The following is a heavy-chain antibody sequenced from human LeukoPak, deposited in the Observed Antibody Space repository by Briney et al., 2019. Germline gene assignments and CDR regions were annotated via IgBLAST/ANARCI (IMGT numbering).Heavy chain of an antibody. CDR3: AKDLNWGGR. D-gene: IGHD7-27*01. V-gene: IGHV3-7*03. CDR2: IKQDGSEE. Sequence: PGGSLRLSCEASGFTFNIYWMSWVRQAPGKGLEWVANIKQDGSEEYYVDSVKGRFTISRDNAKTSLYLQMNSLRAEDTAVYYCAKDLNWGGRWGQGTLVTVSS. J-gene: IGHJ4*02. CDR1: GFTFNIYW.